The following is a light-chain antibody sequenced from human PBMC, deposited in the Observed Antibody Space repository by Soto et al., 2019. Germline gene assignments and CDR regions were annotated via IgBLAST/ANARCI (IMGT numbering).Light chain of an antibody. J-gene: IGKJ3*01. CDR2: DAS. CDR1: QSISSW. CDR3: QQYNSRFVT. V-gene: IGKV1-5*01. Sequence: DIQMTQSPSTLTASVGDRVTITCRASQSISSWLAWYQQKPGKAPKLLIYDASSLESGVPSRFSGSGSGTEFTLTISSLQPDDFATYYCQQYNSRFVTFGPGTQVDIK.